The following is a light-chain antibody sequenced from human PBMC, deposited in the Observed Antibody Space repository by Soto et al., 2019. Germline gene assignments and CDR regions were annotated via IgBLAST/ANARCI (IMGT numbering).Light chain of an antibody. Sequence: EIVMTQSPATLSVSPGERATLSCRASQSFSSNLAWYQQKPGQAPRLLIYGASTRATGIPARFSGSGSGTEFTLTISSLRSEDFAIYYCQQYYDWPSTFGQGTRLEIK. CDR3: QQYYDWPST. V-gene: IGKV3-15*01. CDR2: GAS. CDR1: QSFSSN. J-gene: IGKJ5*01.